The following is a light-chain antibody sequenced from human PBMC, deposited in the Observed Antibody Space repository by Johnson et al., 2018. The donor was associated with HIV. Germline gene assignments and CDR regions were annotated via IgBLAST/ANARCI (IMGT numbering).Light chain of an antibody. CDR2: DND. V-gene: IGLV1-51*01. J-gene: IGLJ1*01. CDR3: ETWDSSLSGV. CDR1: SSNIGNNY. Sequence: QSVLTQPPSVSAAPGQTVTISCSGSSSNIGNNYVSWYQQLPGTAPKLLIYDNDKRPSGIPDRFSGSKSGTSATLCITGLQTGDEADDYCETWDSSLSGVLRTGTKVTVL.